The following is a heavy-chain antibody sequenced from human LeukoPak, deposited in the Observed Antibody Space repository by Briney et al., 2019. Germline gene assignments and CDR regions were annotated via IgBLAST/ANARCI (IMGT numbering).Heavy chain of an antibody. J-gene: IGHJ4*02. CDR2: IWYDGSNK. V-gene: IGHV3-33*03. Sequence: GGSLRLSCAASGFTFSNYGIHWVRQAPGKGPEGVAVIWYDGSNKYYADSVKGRFTISRDNSKNKLYLQMNSLSAEDTAVYYCAKDLDYYESSGYFDNWGQGTLVTVSS. D-gene: IGHD3-22*01. CDR1: GFTFSNYG. CDR3: AKDLDYYESSGYFDN.